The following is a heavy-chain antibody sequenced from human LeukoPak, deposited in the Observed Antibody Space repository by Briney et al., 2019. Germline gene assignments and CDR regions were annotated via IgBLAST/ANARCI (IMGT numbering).Heavy chain of an antibody. J-gene: IGHJ4*02. Sequence: SETLSLTCTVSGGSISSGDYYWSWIRQPPGKGLEWIGYIYYSGSTYYNPSLKSRVTISVDTSKNQFSLKLSSVTAADTAVYYCARQSTTVTKSCFDYWGQGTLVTVSS. CDR1: GGSISSGDYY. D-gene: IGHD4-11*01. CDR2: IYYSGST. CDR3: ARQSTTVTKSCFDY. V-gene: IGHV4-30-4*08.